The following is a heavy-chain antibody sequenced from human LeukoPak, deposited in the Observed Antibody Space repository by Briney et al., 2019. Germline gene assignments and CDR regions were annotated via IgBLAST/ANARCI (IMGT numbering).Heavy chain of an antibody. V-gene: IGHV3-30*02. D-gene: IGHD3-3*01. Sequence: QPGGSLRLSCAASGFTFSSYGMHWVRQAPGKGLEWVAFIRYDGSNKYYADSVKGRFTISRDNSKNTLYLQMNSLRAEDTAVYYCAKESSITIFGVVQSFDYWGQGTLVTVSS. CDR1: GFTFSSYG. J-gene: IGHJ4*02. CDR3: AKESSITIFGVVQSFDY. CDR2: IRYDGSNK.